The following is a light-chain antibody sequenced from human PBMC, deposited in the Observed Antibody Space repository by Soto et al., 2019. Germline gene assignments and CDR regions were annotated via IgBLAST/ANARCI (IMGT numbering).Light chain of an antibody. J-gene: IGKJ1*01. CDR2: QAS. V-gene: IGKV1-5*03. CDR1: QSIVYW. Sequence: DIQMTQSPSTLSASVGDRVTITCRASQSIVYWLAWYQRKPGIAPKLLISQASNLESGVPSRFSGSGSGTEFTLTISSLQPDDFATYYCQQYLNYPWAFGQGTKVEIK. CDR3: QQYLNYPWA.